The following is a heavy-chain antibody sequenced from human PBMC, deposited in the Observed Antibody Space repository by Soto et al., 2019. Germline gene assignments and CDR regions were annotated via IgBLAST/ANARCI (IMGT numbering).Heavy chain of an antibody. Sequence: GGSLRLSCAASGFTFSSYAMSWVRQAPGKGLEWVSAISGSGGSTYYADSVKGRFTISRDNSKNTLYLQMNSLRAEDTAVYYCAKDSTHHVLLTLDIVLMVYARPGALIFDYWGQGTLVTVSS. J-gene: IGHJ4*02. D-gene: IGHD2-8*01. CDR2: ISGSGGST. CDR3: AKDSTHHVLLTLDIVLMVYARPGALIFDY. V-gene: IGHV3-23*01. CDR1: GFTFSSYA.